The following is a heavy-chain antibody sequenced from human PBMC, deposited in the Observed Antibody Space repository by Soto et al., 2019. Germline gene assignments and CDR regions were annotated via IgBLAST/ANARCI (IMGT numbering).Heavy chain of an antibody. J-gene: IGHJ5*02. V-gene: IGHV4-30-4*01. CDR2: IYSSGGT. CDR1: GGSISSGDYY. Sequence: TLSLTCTVSGGSISSGDYYWTWIRQPPGKGLEWIGYIYSSGGTYYNPSLKSRVTISVDTSESQFSLKLSSVTAADTAVYFCARAPPFPRAQKWSDPWGQGTLVTVSS. CDR3: ARAPPFPRAQKWSDP.